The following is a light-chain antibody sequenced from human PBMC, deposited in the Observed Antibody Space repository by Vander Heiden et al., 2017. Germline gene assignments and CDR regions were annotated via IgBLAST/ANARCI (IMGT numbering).Light chain of an antibody. CDR3: QQTYSTPRT. V-gene: IGKV1-39*01. J-gene: IGKJ2*01. CDR1: QNINNY. Sequence: IQITQSPSSLPASVGDRVSIPRRASQNINNYLDWYHHKPGKAPKLLIYAASTLHSGVPARFSGSGSGTDFTLTISSLQPEDFATYYCQQTYSTPRTFGQGTKLEIK. CDR2: AAS.